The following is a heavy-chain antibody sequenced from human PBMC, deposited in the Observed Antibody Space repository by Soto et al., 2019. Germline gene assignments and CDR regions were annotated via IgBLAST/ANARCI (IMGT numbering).Heavy chain of an antibody. CDR1: GASISRSNW. Sequence: SETLSLTCAVSGASISRSNWWTWVRQPPGKRLEWIGEIYHSGNTNYNPSLKSRVTMSVDKSKSQFSLNLSSVTAADTAIYYCASKVDTSMGDWGQGTLVTVSS. V-gene: IGHV4-4*02. CDR2: IYHSGNT. D-gene: IGHD5-18*01. CDR3: ASKVDTSMGD. J-gene: IGHJ4*02.